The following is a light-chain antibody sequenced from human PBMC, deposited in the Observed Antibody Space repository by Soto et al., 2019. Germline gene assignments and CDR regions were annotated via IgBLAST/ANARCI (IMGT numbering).Light chain of an antibody. CDR3: LLYFGGAQLV. V-gene: IGLV2-14*01. CDR1: SSDVGGYNY. J-gene: IGLJ2*01. CDR2: EVS. Sequence: QSALTQPASVSGSPGQSITISCTGTSSDVGGYNYVSWYQQHPGKAPKLMIYEVSNRPSGVSNRFSGSKSGNTASLTLSELQAEDEADYYCLLYFGGAQLVFGGGTKVTVL.